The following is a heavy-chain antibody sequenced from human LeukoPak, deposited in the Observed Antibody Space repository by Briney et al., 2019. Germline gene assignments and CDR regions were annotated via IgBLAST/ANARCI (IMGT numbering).Heavy chain of an antibody. CDR1: GFTFSSYG. J-gene: IGHJ4*02. CDR2: IWYDGSNK. CDR3: AKDNPNPYDSSGYPGY. Sequence: GGSLRLSCAASGFTFSSYGMDWVRQAPGKGLEWVAVIWYDGSNKYYADSVKGRFTISRDNSKNTLYLQMNSLRAEDTAVYYCAKDNPNPYDSSGYPGYWGQGTLVTVSS. D-gene: IGHD3-22*01. V-gene: IGHV3-33*06.